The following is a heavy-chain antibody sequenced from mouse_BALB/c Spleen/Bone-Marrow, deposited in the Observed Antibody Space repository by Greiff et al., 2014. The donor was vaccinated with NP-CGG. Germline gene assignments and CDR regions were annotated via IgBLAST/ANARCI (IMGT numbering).Heavy chain of an antibody. V-gene: IGHV14-3*02. Sequence: EVQLQQSGAELVKPGASVKLSCTASGFNIKDTYMHWVKQRPEQGLEWIGRIDPANGNTKYDPKFQGKATITADISSNTAYLQLSSLTSEDTAVYYCASYYYGSSRFAYWGQGTLVTVSA. CDR1: GFNIKDTY. J-gene: IGHJ3*01. D-gene: IGHD1-1*01. CDR3: ASYYYGSSRFAY. CDR2: IDPANGNT.